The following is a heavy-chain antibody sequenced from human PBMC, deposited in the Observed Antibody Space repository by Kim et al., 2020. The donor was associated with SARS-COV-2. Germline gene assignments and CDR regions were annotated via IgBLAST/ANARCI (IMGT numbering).Heavy chain of an antibody. CDR1: GGSISSDY. Sequence: SETLSLTCTVSGGSISSDYWSWVRQPPGKGLEWIGYIYYSGSTNYSPSLKSRVTISVDTSKNQFSLKLSSVTAADTAVYYCARRKVVTANDYYFDYWGQGTLVTVSS. J-gene: IGHJ4*02. D-gene: IGHD2-21*02. V-gene: IGHV4-59*08. CDR2: IYYSGST. CDR3: ARRKVVTANDYYFDY.